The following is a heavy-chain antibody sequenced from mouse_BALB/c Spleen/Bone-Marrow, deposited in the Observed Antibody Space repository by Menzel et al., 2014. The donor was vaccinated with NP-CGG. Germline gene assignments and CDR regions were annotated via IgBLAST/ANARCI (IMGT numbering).Heavy chain of an antibody. CDR3: ARGGISVDY. J-gene: IGHJ2*01. CDR1: GYVFSTYR. CDR2: IYPGDGDT. Sequence: QVQLQQSGAELVRPGSSVKISCKSSGYVFSTYRINWVKQRPGQGLEWIGQIYPGDGDTDFNGKFKDKATLTADESSNXAYMQLSSLTSEDSAVYFCARGGISVDYWGQGTTLTVSS. V-gene: IGHV1-80*01.